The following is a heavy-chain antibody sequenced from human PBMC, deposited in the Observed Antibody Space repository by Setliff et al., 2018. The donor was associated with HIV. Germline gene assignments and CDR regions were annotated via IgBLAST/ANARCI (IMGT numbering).Heavy chain of an antibody. V-gene: IGHV3-15*01. CDR3: TTRGITMIVVVITYYWYFDL. CDR2: IKSKTDGGTT. CDR1: GFTFSNAW. Sequence: GGSLRLSCAASGFTFSNAWMSWVRQAPGKGLEWVGRIKSKTDGGTTDYAAPVKGRFTISRDDSKNTLYLQMNSLKTEDTAVYYCTTRGITMIVVVITYYWYFDLWGRGTLVTVS. D-gene: IGHD3-22*01. J-gene: IGHJ2*01.